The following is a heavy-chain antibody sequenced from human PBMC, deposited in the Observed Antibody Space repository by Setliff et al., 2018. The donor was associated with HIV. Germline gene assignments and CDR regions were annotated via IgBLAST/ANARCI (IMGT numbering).Heavy chain of an antibody. CDR1: GFTFSSYS. Sequence: GGSLRLSCVASGFTFSSYSMTWVRQAPGKGLEWVSYISPSSRSPTIYYTDSVRGRFTISRDNVRNSLYLDLSSLRAEDTAVYFCARVGHYYDSSGSWGQGTLVTVSS. V-gene: IGHV3-48*04. J-gene: IGHJ4*02. CDR3: ARVGHYYDSSGS. D-gene: IGHD3-22*01. CDR2: ISPSSRSPTI.